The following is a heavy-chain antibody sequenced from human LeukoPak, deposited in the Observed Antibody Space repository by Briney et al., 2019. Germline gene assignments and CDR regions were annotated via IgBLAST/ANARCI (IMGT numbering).Heavy chain of an antibody. CDR1: GFTVSSNY. Sequence: PGGSLGLSCAASGFTVSSNYMSWVRQAPGKGLEWVSVIYSGGSTYYADSVKGRFTISRDNSKNTLYLQMNSLRAEDTAVYYCARGRTVTTSGGDYWGQGTLVTVSS. V-gene: IGHV3-53*01. CDR2: IYSGGST. D-gene: IGHD4-17*01. CDR3: ARGRTVTTSGGDY. J-gene: IGHJ4*02.